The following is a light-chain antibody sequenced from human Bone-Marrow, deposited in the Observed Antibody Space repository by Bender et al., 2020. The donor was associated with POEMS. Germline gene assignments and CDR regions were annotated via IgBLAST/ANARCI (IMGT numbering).Light chain of an antibody. CDR2: DVT. J-gene: IGLJ3*02. CDR3: TSYSSDTIAWV. Sequence: QSALTQPASVSGSPGQSITISCTGTSSDVGGYNYVSWYQQHPGKAPKLIIYDVTKWPSGVSNRFSGSKSGNTASLTISGLQAADEADYYCTSYSSDTIAWVFGGGTKLTVL. V-gene: IGLV2-14*03. CDR1: SSDVGGYNY.